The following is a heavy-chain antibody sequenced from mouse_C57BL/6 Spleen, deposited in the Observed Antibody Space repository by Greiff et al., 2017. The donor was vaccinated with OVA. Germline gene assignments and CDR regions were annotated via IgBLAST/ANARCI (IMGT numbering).Heavy chain of an antibody. Sequence: VQLQQSGPELVKPGASVKMSCKASGYTFTDYNMHWVKQSHGKSLEWIGYINPNNGGTSYNQKFKGKATLTVNKSSSTAYMELRSLTSEDSAVYYCARLGYYGSSYGWYFDVWGTGTTVTVSS. V-gene: IGHV1-22*01. CDR2: INPNNGGT. D-gene: IGHD1-1*01. J-gene: IGHJ1*03. CDR1: GYTFTDYN. CDR3: ARLGYYGSSYGWYFDV.